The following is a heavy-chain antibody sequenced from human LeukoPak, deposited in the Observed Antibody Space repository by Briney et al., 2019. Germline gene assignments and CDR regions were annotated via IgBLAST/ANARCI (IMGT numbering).Heavy chain of an antibody. CDR1: GGSISSYY. CDR3: AREKGSYSNFDY. Sequence: SETLSLTRTVSGGSISSYYWSWIRQPPGKGLEWIGYISYSGSTSYNPSLKSRVTISVDTSKNQFSLKLSSVTAADTAVYYCAREKGSYSNFDYWGQGTLDTVSS. V-gene: IGHV4-59*01. CDR2: ISYSGST. J-gene: IGHJ4*02. D-gene: IGHD1-26*01.